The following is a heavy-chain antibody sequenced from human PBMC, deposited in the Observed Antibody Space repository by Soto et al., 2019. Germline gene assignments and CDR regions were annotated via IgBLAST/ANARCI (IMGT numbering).Heavy chain of an antibody. CDR1: GFTFSDYY. V-gene: IGHV3-11*01. Sequence: GGSLRLSCAASGFTFSDYYMSWIRQAPGKGLEWVSYISSSGSTIYYADSVKGRFTISRDNAKNSLYLQMNSMRAEDTAVYYCASPYGETTLGAFDIWGQGTMVTVSS. CDR3: ASPYGETTLGAFDI. D-gene: IGHD4-17*01. CDR2: ISSSGSTI. J-gene: IGHJ3*02.